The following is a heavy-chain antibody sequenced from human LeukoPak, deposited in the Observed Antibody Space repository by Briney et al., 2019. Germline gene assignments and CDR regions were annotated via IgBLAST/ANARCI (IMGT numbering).Heavy chain of an antibody. CDR2: ISGSGGST. CDR3: ARDQVDGYNYRSGAFDV. Sequence: QAGGSLRLSCAASGFTFSSYGMSWVRQAPGKGLEWVSAISGSGGSTYYADSVKGRFTISRDNSKNTLYLQMNSLRAEDTAVYYCARDQVDGYNYRSGAFDVWGQGTVVTVSS. J-gene: IGHJ3*01. D-gene: IGHD5-24*01. V-gene: IGHV3-23*01. CDR1: GFTFSSYG.